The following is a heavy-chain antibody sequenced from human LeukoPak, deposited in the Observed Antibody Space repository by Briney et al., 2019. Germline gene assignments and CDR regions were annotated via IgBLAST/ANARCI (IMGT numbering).Heavy chain of an antibody. D-gene: IGHD3-22*01. V-gene: IGHV3-23*01. CDR2: ISGSGGSK. CDR1: GFTFSSYA. J-gene: IGHJ4*02. Sequence: PGGSLRLSCAVSGFTFSSYAMSWVRQAPGKGLEWVSGISGSGGSKYYADSVKGRFTNSRDNSKNTLYLQMNSLRVEDTAVYYCAKGYYDSTGYPLRPSFDYWGQGTLVTVSS. CDR3: AKGYYDSTGYPLRPSFDY.